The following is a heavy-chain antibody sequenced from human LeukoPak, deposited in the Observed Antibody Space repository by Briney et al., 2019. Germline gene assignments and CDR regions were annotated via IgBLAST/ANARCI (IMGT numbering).Heavy chain of an antibody. CDR1: GFTFSSYA. V-gene: IGHV3-30-3*01. J-gene: IGHJ4*02. CDR3: ARTHLPTYYYDSSGYYEYYFDY. Sequence: GRSLRLSCAASGFTFSSYAMHWVRQAPGKGLEWVAVISYDGSNKYYADSVKGRFTISRDNSKNTLYLQMNSLRAEDTAVYYCARTHLPTYYYDSSGYYEYYFDYWGQGTLVTVSS. CDR2: ISYDGSNK. D-gene: IGHD3-22*01.